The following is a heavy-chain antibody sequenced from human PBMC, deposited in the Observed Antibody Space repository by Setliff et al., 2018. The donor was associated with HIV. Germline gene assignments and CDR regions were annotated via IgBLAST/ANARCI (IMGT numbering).Heavy chain of an antibody. D-gene: IGHD2-15*01. V-gene: IGHV3-7*03. J-gene: IGHJ3*02. CDR3: AREVVVVVATTDAFDI. Sequence: PGGSLRLSCAASGFTFSDYWMTWFRQAPGKGLEWVANINQDGSAKYYVDSVKGRFTISRDNAQNSLYLQMNSLRAEYTAVYYCAREVVVVVATTDAFDIWG. CDR1: GFTFSDYW. CDR2: INQDGSAK.